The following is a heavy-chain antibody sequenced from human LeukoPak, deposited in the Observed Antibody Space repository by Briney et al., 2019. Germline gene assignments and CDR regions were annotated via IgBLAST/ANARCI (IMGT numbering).Heavy chain of an antibody. D-gene: IGHD6-19*01. V-gene: IGHV4-59*01. CDR2: IHYSGST. J-gene: IGHJ6*03. CDR1: GGSISSYY. CDR3: RTTQEAGYSSGRYDSYYYYYIYV. Sequence: PSETLSLTCTVSGGSISSYYWSWIRQPPGKGLEWIGYIHYSGSTNYNPSLKRRVTISVDTSKKQFSLKRSYVDAGDTAVYFCRTTQEAGYSSGRYDSYYYYYIYVWGKGTTVTISS.